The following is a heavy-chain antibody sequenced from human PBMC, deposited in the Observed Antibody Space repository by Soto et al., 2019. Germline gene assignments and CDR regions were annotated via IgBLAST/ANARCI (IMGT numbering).Heavy chain of an antibody. V-gene: IGHV3-53*01. Sequence: PGGSLRLSCAASGFTVSSNYMSWVRQAPGKGLEWVSVVYVAGNTYYADSVKGRFTISRDNSRNTLSLQMNSLRAEDTAVYYCARGDGYNFWDYWGQGTLVTVSS. J-gene: IGHJ4*02. CDR2: VYVAGNT. CDR3: ARGDGYNFWDY. D-gene: IGHD3-3*01. CDR1: GFTVSSNY.